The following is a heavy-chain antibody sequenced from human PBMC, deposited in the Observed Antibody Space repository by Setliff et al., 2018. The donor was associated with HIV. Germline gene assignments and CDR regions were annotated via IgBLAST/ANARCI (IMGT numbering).Heavy chain of an antibody. CDR2: ISSSSSYI. J-gene: IGHJ4*02. CDR3: ARRDCSGGSCYMGY. D-gene: IGHD2-15*01. Sequence: PGGSLRLSCAASGFTFSSYSMNWVRQAPGKGLEWVSSISSSSSYIYYADSVKGRFTISRDNAKNSLYLQMNSLRAEDTAVYYCARRDCSGGSCYMGYWGQGTLVTVSS. CDR1: GFTFSSYS. V-gene: IGHV3-21*01.